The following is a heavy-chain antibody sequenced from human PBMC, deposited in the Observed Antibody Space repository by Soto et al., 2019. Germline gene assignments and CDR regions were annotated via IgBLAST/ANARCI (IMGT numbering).Heavy chain of an antibody. D-gene: IGHD2-21*02. V-gene: IGHV1-18*01. Sequence: QAQLVQSGTEVKKPGASVKVSCKASGYSFTTYGMTWVRQAPGQGLEWMGWISTDKGNTKYAQNFQSRATLTTDTSTSTAYMELMSLRSDDTAVYYCARDRDWNLDYWGQGTLVTVSS. CDR2: ISTDKGNT. CDR1: GYSFTTYG. CDR3: ARDRDWNLDY. J-gene: IGHJ4*02.